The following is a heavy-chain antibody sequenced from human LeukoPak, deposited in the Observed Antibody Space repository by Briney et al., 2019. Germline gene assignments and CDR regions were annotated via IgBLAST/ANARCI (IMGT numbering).Heavy chain of an antibody. CDR3: ARDREGYSSSWYSFSFDY. V-gene: IGHV4-61*02. J-gene: IGHJ4*02. Sequence: SETLSLTCTVSGGSISSGSYYWSWLRQPAGKGLEWIGRIYTSGSTNYNPSLKSRVTISVDTSKNQFSLKLSSVTAADTAVYYCARDREGYSSSWYSFSFDYWGQGTLVTVSS. CDR1: GGSISSGSYY. D-gene: IGHD6-13*01. CDR2: IYTSGST.